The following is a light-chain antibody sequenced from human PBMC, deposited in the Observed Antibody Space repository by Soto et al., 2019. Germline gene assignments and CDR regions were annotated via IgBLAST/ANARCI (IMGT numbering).Light chain of an antibody. V-gene: IGKV3-11*01. J-gene: IGKJ5*01. Sequence: EIVLTQSPATLSLSPGEIATLSFRASQYITIYLAWYQQKPGQAPRLLIYDASNRATGIPARFSGSGSGTDFTLTISSLEPDDFAVYYCQQRADWPITFGQGTRLEI. CDR3: QQRADWPIT. CDR2: DAS. CDR1: QYITIY.